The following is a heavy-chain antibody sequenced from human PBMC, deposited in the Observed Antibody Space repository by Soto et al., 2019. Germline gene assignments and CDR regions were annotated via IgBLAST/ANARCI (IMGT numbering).Heavy chain of an antibody. J-gene: IGHJ6*03. CDR1: GFTVRNNY. Sequence: EVQLVESGGGLVQPGGSLRLSCAASGFTVRNNYMSWVRQAPGKGLEWVSVIYSGGATYYADSVKGRFTISRDNSNSTLYLQMNSPRVEATALYYCARDPPVGGDYYYMDVWGKGTTVTVSS. CDR2: IYSGGAT. V-gene: IGHV3-66*01. CDR3: ARDPPVGGDYYYMDV. D-gene: IGHD3-16*01.